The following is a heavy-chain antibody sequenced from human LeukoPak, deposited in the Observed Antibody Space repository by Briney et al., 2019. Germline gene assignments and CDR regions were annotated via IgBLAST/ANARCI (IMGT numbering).Heavy chain of an antibody. CDR3: ARASSRRKAFFDY. CDR1: GFTVSSNY. V-gene: IGHV3-53*01. J-gene: IGHJ4*02. D-gene: IGHD6-6*01. Sequence: GGSLRLSCAASGFTVSSNYMSWVRQAPGKGLEWVSVIYSGGSTYYADSVKGRFTISRENAKNSLYLQMNSLRAGDTAVYYCARASSRRKAFFDYWGQGTLVTVSS. CDR2: IYSGGST.